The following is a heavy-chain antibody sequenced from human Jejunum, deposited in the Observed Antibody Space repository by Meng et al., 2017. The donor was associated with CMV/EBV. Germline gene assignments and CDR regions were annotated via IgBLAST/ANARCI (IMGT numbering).Heavy chain of an antibody. CDR2: ISSNGAST. CDR1: FTLYASA. Sequence: FTLYASAMSWVRQAPGKGLEWVSSISSNGASTFYADSGKGRFTVSRDNSQNTLFLQMSSLRADDTAVYYCAKGHTTGWYGGSYFDSWGQGTLVTVSS. J-gene: IGHJ4*02. CDR3: AKGHTTGWYGGSYFDS. D-gene: IGHD6-19*01. V-gene: IGHV3-23*01.